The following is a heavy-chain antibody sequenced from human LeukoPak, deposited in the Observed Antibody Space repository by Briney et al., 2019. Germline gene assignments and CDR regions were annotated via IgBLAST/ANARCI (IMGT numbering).Heavy chain of an antibody. V-gene: IGHV3-33*01. CDR2: IWYDGSIK. Sequence: GGSLRLSCEASGFTFSSYGMHWVRKAPGKGLEWVAVIWYDGSIKYYADSVNGRFTISRDNSKNTLYLQMNSLRAEDTAVYYCARDGTGPYVLQWRFDYWGQGTLVTVSS. J-gene: IGHJ4*02. CDR1: GFTFSSYG. D-gene: IGHD3/OR15-3a*01. CDR3: ARDGTGPYVLQWRFDY.